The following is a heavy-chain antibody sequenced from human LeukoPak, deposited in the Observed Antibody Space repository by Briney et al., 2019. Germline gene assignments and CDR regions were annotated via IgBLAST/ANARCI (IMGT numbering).Heavy chain of an antibody. Sequence: PGGSLRLPCAVSGFTFSSYALRWVRQARGKGREWVSTISGSGGSTYYADSVKGRITISRDNSKNTLYLKMNSLRAEDTAVYYCAKGTVYYDILTDAFDIWGQGTMVTVSS. D-gene: IGHD3-9*01. J-gene: IGHJ3*02. CDR1: GFTFSSYA. CDR3: AKGTVYYDILTDAFDI. CDR2: ISGSGGST. V-gene: IGHV3-23*01.